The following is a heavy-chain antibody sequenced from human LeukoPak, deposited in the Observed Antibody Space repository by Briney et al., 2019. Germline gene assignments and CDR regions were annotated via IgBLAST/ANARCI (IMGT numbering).Heavy chain of an antibody. CDR1: GFTFSDYG. Sequence: GGSLRLSCAASGFTFSDYGMHWVRQAPGKRLEYVSNISSNGGSTYYANSVKGRFTVSRDNSKNTLYLQMGSLRAEDMAVYYCARDSSSRPFDYWGQGTLVTVSS. D-gene: IGHD6-19*01. V-gene: IGHV3-64*01. J-gene: IGHJ4*02. CDR2: ISSNGGST. CDR3: ARDSSSRPFDY.